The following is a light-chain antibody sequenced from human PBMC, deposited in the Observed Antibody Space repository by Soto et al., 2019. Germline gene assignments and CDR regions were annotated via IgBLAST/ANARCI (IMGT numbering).Light chain of an antibody. CDR3: NSYTTSCTYV. J-gene: IGLJ1*01. CDR1: SSDVGGYNY. Sequence: QSALTQPASVSGSPGQPITISCTGTSSDVGGYNYVSWYQQHPGKAPKVMIYDVSNRPSGVSNRFSGSKSGNTASLTISGLQAEDEADYYCNSYTTSCTYVFGTGTKVTVL. CDR2: DVS. V-gene: IGLV2-14*01.